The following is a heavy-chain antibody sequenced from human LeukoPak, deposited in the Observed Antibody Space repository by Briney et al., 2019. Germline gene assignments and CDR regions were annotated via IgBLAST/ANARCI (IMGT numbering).Heavy chain of an antibody. CDR3: ARGGTIVVVTAINY. Sequence: GGSLRLSCAASGFTFSSYSMNWVRQAPGKGLEWVSYISSSSSTTYYADSVKGRFTISRDNAKNSLYLQMNSLRAEDTAVYYCARGGTIVVVTAINYWGQGTLATVSS. D-gene: IGHD2-21*02. CDR1: GFTFSSYS. J-gene: IGHJ4*02. CDR2: ISSSSSTT. V-gene: IGHV3-48*04.